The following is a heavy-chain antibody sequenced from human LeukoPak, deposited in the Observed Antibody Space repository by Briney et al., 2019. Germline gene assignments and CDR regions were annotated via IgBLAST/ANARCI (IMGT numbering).Heavy chain of an antibody. Sequence: GGSLRLSCAASGFTFSAYTMNWVRQAPGKGLEWVSSITSSSSYKYYADSVKGRFTTSRDNAKNSLYLQMNSLRAEDTAVYYCARAMEDTAMVPGGMKYWGQGTLVTVSS. CDR2: ITSSSSYK. CDR3: ARAMEDTAMVPGGMKY. D-gene: IGHD5-18*01. V-gene: IGHV3-21*01. CDR1: GFTFSAYT. J-gene: IGHJ4*02.